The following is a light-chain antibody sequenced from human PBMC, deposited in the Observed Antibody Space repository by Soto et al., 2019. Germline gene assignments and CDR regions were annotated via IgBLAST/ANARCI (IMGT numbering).Light chain of an antibody. Sequence: QSALTQSPSASGSPGQSVTISCTGTSSDVGGHIYVSWYQHHPGKAPKLIIYEVSKRPSGVPDRFSGSKSGNTASLTVSGLQAEDEAVYYCSSTAGNNNLVFGGGTQLTVL. CDR2: EVS. CDR3: SSTAGNNNLV. J-gene: IGLJ3*02. CDR1: SSDVGGHIY. V-gene: IGLV2-8*01.